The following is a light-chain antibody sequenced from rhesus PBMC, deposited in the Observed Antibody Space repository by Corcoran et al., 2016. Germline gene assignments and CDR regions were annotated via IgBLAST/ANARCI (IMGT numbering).Light chain of an antibody. V-gene: IGKV4-1*01. CDR1: QRLLYRHNNKHY. CDR2: WAS. Sequence: DIVMTQSPDSLAVSLGERVTINCKSSQRLLYRHNNKHYLAWYQQTPGQAPKLLIYWASTRESGVPNRFSGSGSGTDFNLTISGLQAEEVAVYYCQQYYSTPYSLGQGTKVAIK. CDR3: QQYYSTPYS. J-gene: IGKJ2*01.